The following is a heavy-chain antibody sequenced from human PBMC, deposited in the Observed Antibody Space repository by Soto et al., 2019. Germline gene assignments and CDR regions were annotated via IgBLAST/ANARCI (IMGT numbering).Heavy chain of an antibody. Sequence: SETLSLTCTVSGCSISSGDYYWSWIRQPPGKGLEWIGYIYYSGSTYYNPSLKSRVTISVDTSKNQFSLKLSSVTAADTAVYYCARVRRNYFDYWGQGTLVTVSS. J-gene: IGHJ4*02. CDR2: IYYSGST. V-gene: IGHV4-30-4*01. CDR3: ARVRRNYFDY. CDR1: GCSISSGDYY.